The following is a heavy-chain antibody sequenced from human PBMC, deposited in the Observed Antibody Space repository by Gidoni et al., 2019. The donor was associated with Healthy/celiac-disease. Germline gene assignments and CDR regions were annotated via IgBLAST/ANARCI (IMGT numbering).Heavy chain of an antibody. Sequence: EVQLVESGGGLVKPGGSLRLSCAASGFTFSSYSMNWVRQAPGKGLEWVSSISSSSSYIYYADSVKGRFTISRDNAKNSLYLQMNSLRAEDTAVYYCARDHGLDDAFDIWGQGTMVTVSS. CDR2: ISSSSSYI. V-gene: IGHV3-21*01. J-gene: IGHJ3*02. D-gene: IGHD1-1*01. CDR1: GFTFSSYS. CDR3: ARDHGLDDAFDI.